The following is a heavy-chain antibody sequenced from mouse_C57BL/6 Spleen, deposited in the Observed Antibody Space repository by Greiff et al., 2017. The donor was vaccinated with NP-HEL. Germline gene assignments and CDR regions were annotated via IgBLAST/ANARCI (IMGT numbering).Heavy chain of an antibody. D-gene: IGHD1-1*01. Sequence: QVQLQQSGAELVRPGTSVKLSCKASGYTFTSYWMHWVKQRPGQGLEWIGVIDPSDSYTNYNQKFKGKATLTVDTSSSTAYMQLSSLTSEDSAVYYCASRGNYYGSSCFDYWGQGTTLTVSS. J-gene: IGHJ2*01. CDR1: GYTFTSYW. CDR3: ASRGNYYGSSCFDY. V-gene: IGHV1-59*01. CDR2: IDPSDSYT.